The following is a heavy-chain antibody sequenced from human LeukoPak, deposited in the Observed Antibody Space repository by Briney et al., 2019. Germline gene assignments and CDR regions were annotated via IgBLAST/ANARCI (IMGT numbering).Heavy chain of an antibody. CDR1: GYTLTSYG. CDR2: ISAYNGNT. J-gene: IGHJ4*02. Sequence: ASVRVSCEASGYTLTSYGISCVPRAPGRGLEWMGWISAYNGNTIYAQKLQGRVTMTTDTSTSTAYMELRSLRSDDTAVYYCAREDSSGYNPEYWGQGTLVTVSS. CDR3: AREDSSGYNPEY. D-gene: IGHD3-22*01. V-gene: IGHV1-18*01.